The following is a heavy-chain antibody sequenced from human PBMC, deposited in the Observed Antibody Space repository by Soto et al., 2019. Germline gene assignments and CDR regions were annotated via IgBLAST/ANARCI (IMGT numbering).Heavy chain of an antibody. V-gene: IGHV4-59*01. Sequence: QVQLQESGPGLVKPSETLSLTCTVSGGSISSYYWSWIRQPPGKGLEWIGYIYYSGSTNYNPSLKRRVTISVDTSKNQFSLKLSSVTAADPAVYSCARTLFGWGIWFDPWGQGTLVTVSS. J-gene: IGHJ5*02. CDR2: IYYSGST. CDR3: ARTLFGWGIWFDP. D-gene: IGHD3-10*02. CDR1: GGSISSYY.